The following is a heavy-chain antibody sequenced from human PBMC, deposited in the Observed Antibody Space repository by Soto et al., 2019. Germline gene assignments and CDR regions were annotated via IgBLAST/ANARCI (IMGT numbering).Heavy chain of an antibody. J-gene: IGHJ6*02. CDR1: CCSISSNSYY. CDR3: ARDLWGYCGTDCYPLDV. D-gene: IGHD2-21*02. Sequence: SETLSLTCTVSCCSISSNSYYWGWIRQLPGKGLEWIGSIYYSGNTYYNPSLKSRVTISVDMSQNQFSLNLNYVTAADTAVYYCARDLWGYCGTDCYPLDVWGQGTTVT. V-gene: IGHV4-39*07. CDR2: IYYSGNT.